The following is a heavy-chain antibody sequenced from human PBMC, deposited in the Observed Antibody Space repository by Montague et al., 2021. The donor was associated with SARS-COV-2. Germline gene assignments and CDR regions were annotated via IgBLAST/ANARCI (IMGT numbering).Heavy chain of an antibody. CDR1: GFNFINSP. CDR2: IYGGETNT. J-gene: IGHJ4*02. CDR3: AKVLYYDNSGGVFDS. V-gene: IGHV3-23*03. D-gene: IGHD3-22*01. Sequence: SLRLSCEASGFNFINSPMSWVRQAPGKGLEWVSIIYGGETNTFFADSVKGRFSMSRDNTGNTVSLQMNNLRADDTAIYYCAKVLYYDNSGGVFDSWGQGALVTVSS.